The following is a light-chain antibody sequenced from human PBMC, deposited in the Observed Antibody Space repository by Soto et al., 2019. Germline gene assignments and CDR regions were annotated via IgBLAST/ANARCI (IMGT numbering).Light chain of an antibody. J-gene: IGLJ2*01. CDR1: SSDVGGYDD. CDR3: SSYTSTTILV. CDR2: EVT. Sequence: QSALTQPASVSGSPGQSITISCTGTSSDVGGYDDVSCYQPHPGKAPTLLIYEVTDLPSGVSTRFSGSKSGNTASLTISGLQAEDEADYYCSSYTSTTILVFGGGTTLTVL. V-gene: IGLV2-14*01.